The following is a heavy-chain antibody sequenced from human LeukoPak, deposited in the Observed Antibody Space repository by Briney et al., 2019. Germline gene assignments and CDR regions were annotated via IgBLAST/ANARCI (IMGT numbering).Heavy chain of an antibody. CDR1: GFTFSSYA. V-gene: IGHV3-23*01. CDR3: AKLLRAGRLLTISLES. D-gene: IGHD3-10*01. CDR2: ISGSGGST. Sequence: GGSLRLSCAASGFTFSSYAMSWVRQAPGKGLEWVSAISGSGGSTHYADSVKGRFTISRDNPKNTLYLQLNSLGVEDTAVYYCAKLLRAGRLLTISLESWGQGTLVTVSS. J-gene: IGHJ4*02.